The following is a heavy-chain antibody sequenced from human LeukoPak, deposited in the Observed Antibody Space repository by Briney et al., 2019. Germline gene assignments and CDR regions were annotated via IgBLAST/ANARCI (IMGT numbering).Heavy chain of an antibody. Sequence: ASVTVSCTASGYTFTSYGISWVRQAPGQGLEWMGWISAYNGNTNYAQKLQGRVTITTDTSTSTAYMELRSLRSDDTAVYYCARVGGQLVLWFHNWFDPWGQGTLVTVSS. D-gene: IGHD6-6*01. CDR1: GYTFTSYG. J-gene: IGHJ5*02. CDR3: ARVGGQLVLWFHNWFDP. V-gene: IGHV1-18*01. CDR2: ISAYNGNT.